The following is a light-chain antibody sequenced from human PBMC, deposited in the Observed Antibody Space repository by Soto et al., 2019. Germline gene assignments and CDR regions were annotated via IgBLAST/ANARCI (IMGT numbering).Light chain of an antibody. V-gene: IGLV2-14*01. CDR2: EVS. CDR1: SSDVGGYNY. J-gene: IGLJ1*01. Sequence: QSALTQPASVSGSPGQSITISCTGTSSDVGGYNYVSWYQQHPGKAPKLIISEVSNRPSGVSNRFSGSKSGTAASLTISGLQTEDEADYFCFSFTTDWTHVFGTGTKLTVL. CDR3: FSFTTDWTHV.